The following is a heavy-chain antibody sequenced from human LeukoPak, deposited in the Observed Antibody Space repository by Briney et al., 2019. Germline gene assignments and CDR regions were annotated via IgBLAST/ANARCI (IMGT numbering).Heavy chain of an antibody. CDR3: ARYSYSGSDAFDI. Sequence: PSETLSLTCAVYGGSFRGYYWSWIRQPPGKGLEWIGEINHSGSTNYNPSLKSRVTISVDTSKNQFSLKLSSVTAADTAVYYCARYSYSGSDAFDIWGQGTMVTVSS. CDR1: GGSFRGYY. V-gene: IGHV4-34*01. D-gene: IGHD1-26*01. CDR2: INHSGST. J-gene: IGHJ3*02.